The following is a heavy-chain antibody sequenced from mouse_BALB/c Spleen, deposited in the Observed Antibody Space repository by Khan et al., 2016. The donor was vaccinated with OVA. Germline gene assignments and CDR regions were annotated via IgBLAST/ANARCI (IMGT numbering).Heavy chain of an antibody. D-gene: IGHD2-13*01. J-gene: IGHJ3*01. Sequence: EVELVESGGGLVKPGGSLKLSCEASGFTFSDYYMYWVRQTPEKRLEWVATISDGGNYIYYPDSVKGRFTISRDDVRKNLYLRISGLKSEDTAMYYCSRRYYGVPFAYWGQETLVTVSA. CDR3: SRRYYGVPFAY. V-gene: IGHV5-4*02. CDR1: GFTFSDYY. CDR2: ISDGGNYI.